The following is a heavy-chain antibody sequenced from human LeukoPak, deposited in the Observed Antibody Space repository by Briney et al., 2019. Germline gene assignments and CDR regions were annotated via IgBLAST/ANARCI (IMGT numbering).Heavy chain of an antibody. V-gene: IGHV5-51*01. D-gene: IGHD4-17*01. CDR2: IYPGDSDT. Sequence: GESLKISCKGSGYSFISYWIGWVRQMPGKGLEWMGIIYPGDSDTRYSPSFQGQVTISADKSISTAYLQWSSLKASDAAMYYCARSSYGDYSRGVFDFWGQGTMVTVSS. J-gene: IGHJ3*01. CDR3: ARSSYGDYSRGVFDF. CDR1: GYSFISYW.